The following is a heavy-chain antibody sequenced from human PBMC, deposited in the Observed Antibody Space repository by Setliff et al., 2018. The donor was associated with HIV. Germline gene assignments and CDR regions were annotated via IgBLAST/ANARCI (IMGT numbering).Heavy chain of an antibody. CDR1: GYTFTRFG. J-gene: IGHJ6*03. Sequence: ASVKVSCKASGYTFTRFGISWVRQAPGQGREWMGWTSGHNGHTDYAQKFQGRVTVTTDTSTETAYMELRSLRSDDTAVYYCARDMQQLVPGEHYYYMDVWVKGATVTVSS. D-gene: IGHD6-13*01. CDR2: TSGHNGHT. CDR3: ARDMQQLVPGEHYYYMDV. V-gene: IGHV1-18*01.